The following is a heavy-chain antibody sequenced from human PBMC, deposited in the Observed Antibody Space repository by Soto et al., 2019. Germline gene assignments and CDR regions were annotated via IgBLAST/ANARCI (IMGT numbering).Heavy chain of an antibody. CDR2: IYSGGGT. J-gene: IGHJ4*02. CDR1: LFIVSDNY. Sequence: EVRLVHSGGGLVQPGGSLRLSCAASLFIVSDNYMSWVRQAPGKGLEWVSLIYSGGGTDYAESVKGRFTISRDNSKNTLYLQMNSLKAEDTGIYYCATRMTTAPYWGQGTVVTVSS. CDR3: ATRMTTAPY. D-gene: IGHD4-17*01. V-gene: IGHV3-66*01.